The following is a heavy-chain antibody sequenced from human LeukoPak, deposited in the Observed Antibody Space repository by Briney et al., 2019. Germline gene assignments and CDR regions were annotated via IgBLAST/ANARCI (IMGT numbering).Heavy chain of an antibody. J-gene: IGHJ5*02. Sequence: GGSLRLSCAASGFTFSTYAMSWVRQAPGKGLEWVSAISGSGGSAYHADSVKGRFTISRDNSENTLYLQMHSLRAEDTAVYYCARAQLLGDWFDPWGQGTLVSVSS. D-gene: IGHD4-23*01. CDR2: ISGSGGSA. CDR3: ARAQLLGDWFDP. V-gene: IGHV3-23*01. CDR1: GFTFSTYA.